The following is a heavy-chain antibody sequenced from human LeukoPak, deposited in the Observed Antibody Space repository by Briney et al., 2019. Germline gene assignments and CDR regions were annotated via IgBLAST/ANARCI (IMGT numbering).Heavy chain of an antibody. D-gene: IGHD2-15*01. J-gene: IGHJ4*02. CDR3: ARYLGGDRDFDY. CDR1: GGSISSGGYY. V-gene: IGHV4-31*03. CDR2: IYYSGSI. Sequence: SQTLSLTCTVSGGSISSGGYYWSWIRQHPGNGLEWIGYIYYSGSIYYNPSLKSRVTMSVDTSKNQFSLNLSSVTAADTAVYYCARYLGGDRDFDYWGQGTLVTVSS.